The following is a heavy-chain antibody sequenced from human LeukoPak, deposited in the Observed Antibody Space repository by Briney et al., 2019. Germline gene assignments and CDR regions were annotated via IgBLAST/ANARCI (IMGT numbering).Heavy chain of an antibody. J-gene: IGHJ3*01. CDR3: AKDPNGDYVGAFDF. CDR1: GFTFSIYA. D-gene: IGHD4-17*01. Sequence: GGSLRLSCAASGFTFSIYAMHGVRQAPGKGLEWVSTIRGGGGATTYADSVKGRFTISRDNSKSTLYLEMNSLRAEDTATYYCAKDPNGDYVGAFDFWGQGTLVTVSS. V-gene: IGHV3-23*01. CDR2: IRGGGGAT.